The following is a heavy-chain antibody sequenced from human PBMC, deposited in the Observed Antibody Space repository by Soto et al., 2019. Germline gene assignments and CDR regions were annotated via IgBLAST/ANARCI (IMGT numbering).Heavy chain of an antibody. CDR1: GYRFTIYV. J-gene: IGHJ4*01. Sequence: VPLNVYRKAFGYRFTIYVRHRLIHTPRQRREWMGWIKAGNGNTKYSQKFQGRATITRDTSASTAYMELSSLRSEDTAVYYCVKYYYDSSGYYPSALLFHYCRHGPLVSV. V-gene: IGHV1-3*01. CDR3: VKYYYDSSGYYPSALLFHY. D-gene: IGHD3-22*01. CDR2: IKAGNGNT.